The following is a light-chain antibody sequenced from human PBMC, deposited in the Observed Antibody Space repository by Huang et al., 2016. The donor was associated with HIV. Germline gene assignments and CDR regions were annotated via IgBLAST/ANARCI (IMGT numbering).Light chain of an antibody. CDR2: GAA. Sequence: EIVMTQSPATLSVSPGERATLTCRASQSVNNNLAWYQQKPGQAPRLLIYGAASRATGIPDRFSGSGSGTGFTLTISRLEPEEFAVYFCQQYGTLLTFGGGTKVEI. CDR1: QSVNNN. J-gene: IGKJ4*01. V-gene: IGKV3-20*01. CDR3: QQYGTLLT.